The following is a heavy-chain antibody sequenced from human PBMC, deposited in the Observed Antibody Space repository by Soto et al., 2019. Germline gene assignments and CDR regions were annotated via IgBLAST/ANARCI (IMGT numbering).Heavy chain of an antibody. Sequence: GGSLRLSCAASGFTFSSYDMTWVRQAPGKGLEWVSAISGSGRNTYYADSVKGRLTVSRDNSKNTLFLQMNSLRAEDTAVYYCAKLAYNWNDWDYYYMDVWGKGTTVTVSS. CDR3: AKLAYNWNDWDYYYMDV. J-gene: IGHJ6*03. V-gene: IGHV3-23*01. D-gene: IGHD1-1*01. CDR1: GFTFSSYD. CDR2: ISGSGRNT.